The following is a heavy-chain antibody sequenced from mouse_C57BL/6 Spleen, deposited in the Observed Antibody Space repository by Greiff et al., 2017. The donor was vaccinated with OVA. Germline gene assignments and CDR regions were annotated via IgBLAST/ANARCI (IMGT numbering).Heavy chain of an antibody. CDR1: GYSITSGYY. V-gene: IGHV3-6*01. CDR3: ARDDGSWYFDV. Sequence: EVQLQESGPGLVKPSQSLSLTCSVTGYSITSGYYWNWIRQFPGNKLEWMGYISYDGSNNYNPSLKNRISITRDTSKNQFFLKLNSVTTEYTATYYCARDDGSWYFDVWGTGTTVTVSS. D-gene: IGHD2-3*01. CDR2: ISYDGSN. J-gene: IGHJ1*03.